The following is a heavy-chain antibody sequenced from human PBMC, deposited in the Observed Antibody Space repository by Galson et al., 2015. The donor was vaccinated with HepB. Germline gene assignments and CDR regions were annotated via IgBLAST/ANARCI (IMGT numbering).Heavy chain of an antibody. CDR2: IIPILGIA. CDR3: ARVFYMVRGPREVCYFDY. CDR1: GGTFSSYA. Sequence: SVKVSCKASGGTFSSYAISWVRQAPGQGLEWMGRIIPILGIANYAQKFQGRVTITADKSTSTAYMELSSLRSEDTAVYYCARVFYMVRGPREVCYFDYWGQGTLATVSS. J-gene: IGHJ4*02. D-gene: IGHD3-10*01. V-gene: IGHV1-69*04.